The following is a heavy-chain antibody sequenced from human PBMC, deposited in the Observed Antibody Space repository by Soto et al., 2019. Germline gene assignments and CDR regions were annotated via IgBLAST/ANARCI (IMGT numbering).Heavy chain of an antibody. CDR1: GFTVSTNY. V-gene: IGHV3-74*01. CDR3: ARFPTPGYYDSSGYYLYYYYGMDV. D-gene: IGHD3-22*01. CDR2: INSDGSST. Sequence: PGGSLRLSCAVSGFTVSTNYMGWVRQAPGKGLEWVSRINSDGSSTSYADSVKGRFTISRDNAKNTLYLQMNSLRAEDTAVYYCARFPTPGYYDSSGYYLYYYYGMDVWGQGTTVTVSS. J-gene: IGHJ6*02.